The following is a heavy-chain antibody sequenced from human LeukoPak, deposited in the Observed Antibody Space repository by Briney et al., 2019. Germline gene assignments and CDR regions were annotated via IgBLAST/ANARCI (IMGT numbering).Heavy chain of an antibody. CDR1: GYTFTSYY. D-gene: IGHD2-8*02. CDR2: SNPSGVGT. CDR3: AREESGGYFDY. V-gene: IGHV1-46*01. Sequence: ASVKVTCKASGYTFTSYYMHWVRQAPGQGLEWMGVSNPSGVGTNYAQKFQGRVTMTRDTSTTTVYMELSSLRSEDTAVYYCAREESGGYFDYWGQGTLVTVSS. J-gene: IGHJ4*02.